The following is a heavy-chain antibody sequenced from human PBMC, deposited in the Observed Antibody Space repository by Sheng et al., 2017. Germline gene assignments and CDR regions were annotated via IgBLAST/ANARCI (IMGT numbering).Heavy chain of an antibody. Sequence: QVQLVQSGAEVKKPGSSVKVSCKASGGTFSSYTISWVRQAPGQGLEWMGRIIPILGIANYAQKFQGRVTITADKSTSTAYMELSSLRSEDTAVYYCAGPLLRYCSGGSCHSGDDYWGQGTLVTVSS. V-gene: IGHV1-69*02. D-gene: IGHD2-15*01. CDR1: GGTFSSYT. J-gene: IGHJ4*02. CDR3: AGPLLRYCSGGSCHSGDDY. CDR2: IIPILGIA.